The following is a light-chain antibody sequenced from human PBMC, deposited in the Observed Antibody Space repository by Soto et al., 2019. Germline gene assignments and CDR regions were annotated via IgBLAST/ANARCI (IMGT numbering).Light chain of an antibody. J-gene: IGLJ1*01. V-gene: IGLV1-51*01. Sequence: SLLTTPPSVSAAPGQKSPISCSGRSSNIGGNSVSWYQQLPGTAPKLLIYDDNKRPSGIPDRFSGSKSGTSATLGITGFQTGDEADYYCGSWDSSLSAYVFGTGTQVTVL. CDR1: SSNIGGNS. CDR2: DDN. CDR3: GSWDSSLSAYV.